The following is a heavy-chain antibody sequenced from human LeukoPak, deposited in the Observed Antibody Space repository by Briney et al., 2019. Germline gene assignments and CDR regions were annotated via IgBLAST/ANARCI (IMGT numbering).Heavy chain of an antibody. V-gene: IGHV1-18*01. CDR3: ARDRGLRSYYDSSGYFPLVY. Sequence: ASVKVSCKASGYTFTSYGISWVRQAPGQGLEWMGWISAYNGNTNYAQKLQGRVTMTTDTSTSTAYMELRSLRSDDTAVYYCARDRGLRSYYDSSGYFPLVYWGQGTLVTVSS. D-gene: IGHD3-22*01. CDR1: GYTFTSYG. J-gene: IGHJ4*02. CDR2: ISAYNGNT.